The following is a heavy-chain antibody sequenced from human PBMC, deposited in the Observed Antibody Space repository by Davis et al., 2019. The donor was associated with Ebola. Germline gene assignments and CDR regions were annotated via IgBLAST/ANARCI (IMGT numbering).Heavy chain of an antibody. CDR1: GGSFSGYY. V-gene: IGHV4-34*01. CDR3: ARQGTDYG. D-gene: IGHD4-17*01. CDR2: INHSGST. J-gene: IGHJ4*02. Sequence: SETLSLTCAVYGGSFSGYYWSWIRQPPGKGLEWIGEINHSGSTNYSPSPKSLITITVDTSKTQFSLRLTSVTAADTAVYYCARQGTDYGWGQGTLVTVSS.